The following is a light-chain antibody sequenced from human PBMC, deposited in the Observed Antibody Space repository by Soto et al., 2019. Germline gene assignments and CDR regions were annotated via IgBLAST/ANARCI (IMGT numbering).Light chain of an antibody. Sequence: QSVLTQPPSVSAAPGQKVTISCSGSSSNIGNNYVSWYQQLPGTAAKLLIYENNKRPSGIPDRFSGSKSGTSATLGITGLQTGDEADYYCGTWDSSLSAYVFGTGTKLTVL. CDR1: SSNIGNNY. J-gene: IGLJ1*01. V-gene: IGLV1-51*02. CDR3: GTWDSSLSAYV. CDR2: ENN.